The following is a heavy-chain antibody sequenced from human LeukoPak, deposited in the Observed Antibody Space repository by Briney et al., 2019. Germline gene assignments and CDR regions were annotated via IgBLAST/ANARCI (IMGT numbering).Heavy chain of an antibody. D-gene: IGHD6-13*01. Sequence: GRSLRLSCAASGFTFSSYAMHWVRQAPGKGLEWVAVISYDGSNKYYADSVKGRFTISRDNAKNSLYLQMNSLRAEDTAVYYCATSSSWSYYYALDVWGQGTTVTVSS. CDR3: ATSSSWSYYYALDV. J-gene: IGHJ6*02. V-gene: IGHV3-30-3*01. CDR2: ISYDGSNK. CDR1: GFTFSSYA.